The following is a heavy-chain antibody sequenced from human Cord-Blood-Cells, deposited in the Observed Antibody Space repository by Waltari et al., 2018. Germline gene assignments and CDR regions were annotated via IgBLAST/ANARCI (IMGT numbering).Heavy chain of an antibody. V-gene: IGHV5-51*01. CDR3: ARREDYDFWSGYYTGAFDI. D-gene: IGHD3-3*01. J-gene: IGHJ3*02. CDR1: GYSFTSYW. Sequence: EVQLVQSGAEVKKPGESLKISCKGSGYSFTSYWIGWVRQMPGKGLEWMGIIYPGDSDTRYSPSFQGQVTISADKSISTAYLQWSSLKASDTAMYYCARREDYDFWSGYYTGAFDIWGQGTMVTVSS. CDR2: IYPGDSDT.